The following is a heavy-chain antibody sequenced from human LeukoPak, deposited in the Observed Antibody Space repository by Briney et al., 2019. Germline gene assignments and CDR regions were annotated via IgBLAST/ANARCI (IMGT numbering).Heavy chain of an antibody. D-gene: IGHD3-10*01. V-gene: IGHV3-30*18. CDR2: ISHDGSNK. CDR1: GFTFSSYG. J-gene: IGHJ4*02. Sequence: PGRSLRLSCAASGFTFSSYGMHWVRQAPGKGLEWVAVISHDGSNKYYADSVKGRFTISRDNSKNTLYLQMNSLRAEDTAVYYCAKESYGSGSYAFDYWGQGTLVTVSS. CDR3: AKESYGSGSYAFDY.